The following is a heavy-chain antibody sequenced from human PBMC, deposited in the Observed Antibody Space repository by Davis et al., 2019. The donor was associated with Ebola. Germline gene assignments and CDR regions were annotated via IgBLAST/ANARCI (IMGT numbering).Heavy chain of an antibody. J-gene: IGHJ4*02. D-gene: IGHD2/OR15-2a*01. CDR3: AATFVGDYYAAFDE. CDR2: IYPRDSDT. Sequence: PGGSLRLSCKGSGYSFTSHWIGWVRQMPGKGLEWLGIIYPRDSDTRYNPSFQGEVTISADKSISTTYLQWSSLKASDTAMYYCAATFVGDYYAAFDEWSQGTLVTVSS. CDR1: GYSFTSHW. V-gene: IGHV5-51*01.